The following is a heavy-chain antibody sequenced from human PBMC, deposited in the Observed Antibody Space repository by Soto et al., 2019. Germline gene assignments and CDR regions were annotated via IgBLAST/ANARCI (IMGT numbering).Heavy chain of an antibody. CDR2: MNPYSGNT. Sequence: ASVKVSCKTSGDVFTSYDINWVRQATGQGLEWMGWMNPYSGNTGYAQKFQGRVTMTRDTSLSTAYMELSSLTSEDTAVYYCARRLGGTKYYAAFLYWGQGTLVTVSS. CDR1: GDVFTSYD. D-gene: IGHD1-26*01. J-gene: IGHJ4*01. V-gene: IGHV1-8*01. CDR3: ARRLGGTKYYAAFLY.